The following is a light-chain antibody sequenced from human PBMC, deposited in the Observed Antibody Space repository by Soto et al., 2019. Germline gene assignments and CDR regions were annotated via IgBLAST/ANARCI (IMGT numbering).Light chain of an antibody. CDR1: QSISSW. CDR3: QQYNSYQWT. V-gene: IGKV1-5*03. CDR2: KAS. Sequence: DIQMTQSPSTLSASVGYRVTITCRASQSISSWLAWYQQKTGKAPKILIYKASSLESGVPSRFRGSGSGTEFTLAISRLQPDDFETYYCQQYNSYQWTFGQGTKVDIK. J-gene: IGKJ1*01.